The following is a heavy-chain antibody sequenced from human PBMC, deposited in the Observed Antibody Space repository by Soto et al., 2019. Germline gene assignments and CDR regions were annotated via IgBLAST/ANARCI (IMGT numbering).Heavy chain of an antibody. CDR3: AIRLALDAFDI. CDR1: GFTVSSNY. V-gene: IGHV3-53*02. CDR2: IYSGGST. J-gene: IGHJ3*02. Sequence: EVQLVETGGGLIQPGGSLRLSCAASGFTVSSNYMSWVRQAPGKGLEWVSVIYSGGSTYYADSVKGRFTISRDNSKNTLYLQMNSLRAEDTAVYYCAIRLALDAFDIWGQGTMVTVSS. D-gene: IGHD2-21*01.